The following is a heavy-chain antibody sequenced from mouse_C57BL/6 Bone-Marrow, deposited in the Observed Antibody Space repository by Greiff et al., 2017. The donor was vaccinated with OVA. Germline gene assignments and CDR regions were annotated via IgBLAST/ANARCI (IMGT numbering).Heavy chain of an antibody. CDR3: ARGLGLDYYGSHWYFDV. CDR2: LYPGSGNT. D-gene: IGHD1-1*01. Sequence: QVQLQQSGAELVRPGASVKLSCKASGYTFTDYYINWVKQRPGQGLEWIARLYPGSGNTYYNEKFKGKATLTAEKSSSTAYMQLSSLTSEYSAVYSCARGLGLDYYGSHWYFDVWGTGTTVTVSS. J-gene: IGHJ1*03. CDR1: GYTFTDYY. V-gene: IGHV1-76*01.